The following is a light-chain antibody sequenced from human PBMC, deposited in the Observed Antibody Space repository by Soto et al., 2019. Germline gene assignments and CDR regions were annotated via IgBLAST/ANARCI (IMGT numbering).Light chain of an antibody. CDR3: QQYNSFSHT. J-gene: IGKJ2*01. CDR1: QSISSW. V-gene: IGKV1-5*03. CDR2: KAS. Sequence: DIQMTQSPSTLSASVGDRVTITCRASQSISSWLAWYQQKPGKAPKLLIYKASSLESGVPSRFGGSGSGTDFTFTISSLQPDDFATYYCQQYNSFSHTFGRGTKLEI.